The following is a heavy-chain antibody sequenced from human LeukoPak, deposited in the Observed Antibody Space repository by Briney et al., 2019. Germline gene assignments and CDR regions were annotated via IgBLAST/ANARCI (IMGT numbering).Heavy chain of an antibody. CDR2: IWYDGSNK. CDR3: ARDRGKYDYVWGSYRSNHYFDY. D-gene: IGHD3-16*02. Sequence: GGSLRLSCAASGFTFSSYGMHWVRQAPGKGLEWVAVIWYDGSNKYYADSVKGRFTISRDNSKNTLYLQKNSLRAEDTAVYYCARDRGKYDYVWGSYRSNHYFDYWGQGTLVTVSS. J-gene: IGHJ4*02. CDR1: GFTFSSYG. V-gene: IGHV3-33*01.